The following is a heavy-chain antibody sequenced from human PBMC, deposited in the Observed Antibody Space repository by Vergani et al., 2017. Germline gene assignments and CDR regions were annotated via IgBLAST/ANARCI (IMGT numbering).Heavy chain of an antibody. CDR1: GFTFSSYG. CDR3: RRGGSYLIGRGYDY. Sequence: QVQLVESGGGVVQPGRSLRLSCAASGFTFSSYGMHWVRQAPGKGLEWVAVIWYDGSNKYYADSVKGRFTISRDNSKNTLYLQMNSLRAEDTAVYYCRRGGSYLIGRGYDYWGQGTLVTVSS. CDR2: IWYDGSNK. D-gene: IGHD1-26*01. J-gene: IGHJ4*02. V-gene: IGHV3-33*01.